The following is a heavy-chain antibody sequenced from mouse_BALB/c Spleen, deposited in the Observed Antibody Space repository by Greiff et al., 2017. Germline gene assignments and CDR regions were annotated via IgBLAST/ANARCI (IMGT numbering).Heavy chain of an antibody. Sequence: QVQLQQPGAELVKPGASVKLSCKASGYTFTSYWMHWVKQRPGRGLEWIGRIDPNSGGTKYNEKFKSKATLTVDTPSSTAYKQLSSLTSEVSAVYYCTRGVSYDGGYAMDYWGQGTSVTVSS. CDR3: TRGVSYDGGYAMDY. CDR2: IDPNSGGT. J-gene: IGHJ4*01. D-gene: IGHD2-12*01. V-gene: IGHV1-62-3*01. CDR1: GYTFTSYW.